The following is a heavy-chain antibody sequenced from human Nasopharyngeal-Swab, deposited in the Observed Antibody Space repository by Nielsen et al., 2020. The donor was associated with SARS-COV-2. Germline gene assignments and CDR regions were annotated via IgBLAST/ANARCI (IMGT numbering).Heavy chain of an antibody. Sequence: GESLKISCAASGFTFSSYTIHWVRQAPGKGLEWVAVISYDASDKYYADSVKGRFTLSRDNSKNTVYLQMNSLRAEDKAVYYCARDRPHWGCDYWGQGTLVTVSS. CDR2: ISYDASDK. CDR3: ARDRPHWGCDY. J-gene: IGHJ4*02. V-gene: IGHV3-30*04. D-gene: IGHD3-16*01. CDR1: GFTFSSYT.